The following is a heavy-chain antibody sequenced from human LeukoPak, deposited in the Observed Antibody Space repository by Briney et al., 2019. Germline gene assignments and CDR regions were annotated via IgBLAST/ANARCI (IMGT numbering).Heavy chain of an antibody. D-gene: IGHD6-19*01. V-gene: IGHV3-21*01. CDR3: ASGAVAGLSFDY. CDR2: ISSSSSYI. J-gene: IGHJ4*02. Sequence: GGSLRLSCAASGFTFSSYSMNWVRQPPGKGLEWVSSISSSSSYIYYADSVKGRFTISRDNAKNSLYLQMNSLRAEDTAVYYCASGAVAGLSFDYWGQGTLVTVSS. CDR1: GFTFSSYS.